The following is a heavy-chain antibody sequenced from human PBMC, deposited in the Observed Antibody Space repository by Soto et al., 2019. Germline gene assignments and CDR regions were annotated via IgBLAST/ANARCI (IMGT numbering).Heavy chain of an antibody. J-gene: IGHJ4*02. CDR3: AHAYGGRSLY. CDR1: AFSLTTARVG. Sequence: QITLKESGPPLVKPTQTLTLTCNFSAFSLTTARVGVGWIRQPPGEALEWPADIYWDDTKTYRPSLESRLTITKDTSKNQVALTMTNVDSVDTAKYYCAHAYGGRSLYWGQGTLVTVSS. D-gene: IGHD1-26*01. V-gene: IGHV2-5*02. CDR2: IYWDDTK.